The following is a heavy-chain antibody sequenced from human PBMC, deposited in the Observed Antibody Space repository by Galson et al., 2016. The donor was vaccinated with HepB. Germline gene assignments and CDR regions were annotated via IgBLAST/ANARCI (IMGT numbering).Heavy chain of an antibody. CDR1: GFTFSSYT. J-gene: IGHJ2*01. V-gene: IGHV3-48*02. CDR2: ISSSSSSI. D-gene: IGHD2-15*01. CDR3: ATQYCSGGSCYSAAPGYWYFDL. Sequence: SLRLSCAASGFTFSSYTMNWVRQAPGKGLEWVSYISSSSSSIYYADSVKGRFTISRDNATNSLYLQLNSLRDEDTAVYYCATQYCSGGSCYSAAPGYWYFDLWGLGTLVTVSS.